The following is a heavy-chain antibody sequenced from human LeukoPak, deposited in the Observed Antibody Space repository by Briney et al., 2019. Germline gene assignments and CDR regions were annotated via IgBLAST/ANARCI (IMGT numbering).Heavy chain of an antibody. CDR2: IKPNSGGT. Sequence: RASVKVSCKASGYTFTGYYMHWVRQAPGQGLEWMGWIKPNSGGTNYAHKFQGWVTMTRDTSITTAYMELSKLRSHDTTVYYCARAGIVGAKTLGLRSDFDIWGQGTMVTVSS. V-gene: IGHV1-2*04. CDR1: GYTFTGYY. J-gene: IGHJ3*02. D-gene: IGHD1-26*01. CDR3: ARAGIVGAKTLGLRSDFDI.